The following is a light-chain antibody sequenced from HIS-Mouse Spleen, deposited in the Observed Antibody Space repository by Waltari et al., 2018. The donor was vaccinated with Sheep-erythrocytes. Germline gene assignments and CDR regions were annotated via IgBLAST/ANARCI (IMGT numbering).Light chain of an antibody. CDR2: EGS. CDR3: QAWYSSTAV. J-gene: IGLJ2*01. V-gene: IGLV2-14*02. Sequence: LTQPASVSGSPGQSITISCTGTSSDVGSYNLVSWYQQHPGKAPKLMIYEGSKRPSGVSNRFSGSKSGNTATLTISGTQAMDEADYYCQAWYSSTAVFGGGTKLTVL. CDR1: SSDVGSYNL.